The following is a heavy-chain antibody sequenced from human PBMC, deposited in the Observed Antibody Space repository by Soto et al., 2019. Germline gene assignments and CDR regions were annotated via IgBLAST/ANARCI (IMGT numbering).Heavy chain of an antibody. Sequence: QITLKESGHALVKPTQTLTLTCTFSVFSLSTSGVGVGGIRHPPVKYLDWRALIYWDDDKRYSLSLESRLTITKYTSKNQVVITMSKLDPVVLATYYCAHRRGVYGRGSYYADPWGQGILVTVSS. J-gene: IGHJ5*02. V-gene: IGHV2-5*02. CDR3: AHRRGVYGRGSYYADP. CDR2: IYWDDDK. CDR1: VFSLSTSGVG. D-gene: IGHD3-10*01.